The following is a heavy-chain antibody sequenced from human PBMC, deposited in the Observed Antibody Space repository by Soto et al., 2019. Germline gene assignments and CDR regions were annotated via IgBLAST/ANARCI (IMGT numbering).Heavy chain of an antibody. Sequence: ASVKVSCKASGYTFTNYYMHWVRQAPGQRLEWMGWINTGNANTKYSEKLQGRVTITTDTSASTVCMELSSLRSEDTAVYYCARSYWGSTSCYYTHWGQGTPVTVSS. CDR1: GYTFTNYY. V-gene: IGHV1-3*04. D-gene: IGHD2-2*01. J-gene: IGHJ4*02. CDR2: INTGNANT. CDR3: ARSYWGSTSCYYTH.